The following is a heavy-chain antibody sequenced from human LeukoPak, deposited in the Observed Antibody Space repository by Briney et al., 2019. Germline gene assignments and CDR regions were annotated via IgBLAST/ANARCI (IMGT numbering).Heavy chain of an antibody. CDR2: IYYIGET. V-gene: IGHV4-39*01. CDR1: GGSISSSNYY. CDR3: ARLGGNYPDLDK. D-gene: IGHD1-26*01. J-gene: IGHJ4*02. Sequence: ASETLSLTCTVSGGSISSSNYYWGWIRQPPGKGLEWIGSIYYIGETYYNPSLKSRVTISVDRSKNQFSVKLSSVTAADTAVYYCARLGGNYPDLDKWGQGTLVTVSS.